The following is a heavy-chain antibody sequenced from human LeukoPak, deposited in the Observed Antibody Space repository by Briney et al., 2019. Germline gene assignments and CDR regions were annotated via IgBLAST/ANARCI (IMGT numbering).Heavy chain of an antibody. Sequence: ASVKVSCKASGYTFTSYGISWVRQAPGQGLEWMGWISAYNGNTKYAQKLQGRVSMTTDTSTSTAYMELRSLRSDDTAVYYCARYNWNYGEWFDPWGQGTLVTVSS. V-gene: IGHV1-18*01. CDR2: ISAYNGNT. CDR1: GYTFTSYG. D-gene: IGHD1-7*01. CDR3: ARYNWNYGEWFDP. J-gene: IGHJ5*02.